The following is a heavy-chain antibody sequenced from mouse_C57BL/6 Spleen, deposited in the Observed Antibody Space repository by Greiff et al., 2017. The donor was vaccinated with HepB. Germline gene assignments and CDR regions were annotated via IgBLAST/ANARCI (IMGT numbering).Heavy chain of an antibody. J-gene: IGHJ4*01. V-gene: IGHV14-2*01. CDR2: IDPEDGET. Sequence: VQLQQSGAELVKPGASVKLSCTASGFNIKDYYMHWVKQRTEQGLEWIGRIDPEDGETKYAPKFQGKATITADTSSNTAYLQLSSLTSEDTAVYYCARMGHDGYYGGYYYAMDYWGQGTSVTVSS. CDR3: ARMGHDGYYGGYYYAMDY. CDR1: GFNIKDYY. D-gene: IGHD2-3*01.